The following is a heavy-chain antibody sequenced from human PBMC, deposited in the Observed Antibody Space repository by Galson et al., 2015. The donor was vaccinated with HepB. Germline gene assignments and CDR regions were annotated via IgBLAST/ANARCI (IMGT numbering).Heavy chain of an antibody. V-gene: IGHV4-31*03. CDR3: ARGGIRWNWFDP. J-gene: IGHJ5*02. CDR2: IYYSGST. D-gene: IGHD1-14*01. Sequence: QVQLQESGPGLVKPSETLSLTCTVSGGSISSGGYYWSWIRQHPGKGLEWIGYIYYSGSTYYNPSLKSRVTISVDTSKNQFSLKLSSVTAADTAVYYCARGGIRWNWFDPWGQGTLVTVSS. CDR1: GGSISSGGYY.